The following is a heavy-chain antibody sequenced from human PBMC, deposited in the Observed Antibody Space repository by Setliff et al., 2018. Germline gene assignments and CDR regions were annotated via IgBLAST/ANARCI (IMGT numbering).Heavy chain of an antibody. CDR3: RQAVVGRDVFDI. D-gene: IGHD1-1*01. Sequence: SETLSLTCNVSGVSISSYYWSWIRQPPGKGLESIGYIQKSGGTNYNPALKSRVTISVDTSKKQFSLTLTSVTAADTALYYCRQAVVGRDVFDIWGQGTVVTVSS. V-gene: IGHV4-59*12. CDR1: GVSISSYY. J-gene: IGHJ3*02. CDR2: IQKSGGT.